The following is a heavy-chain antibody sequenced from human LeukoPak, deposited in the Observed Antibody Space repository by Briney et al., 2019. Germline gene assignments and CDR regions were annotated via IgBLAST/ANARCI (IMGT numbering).Heavy chain of an antibody. J-gene: IGHJ5*01. V-gene: IGHV4-39*02. CDR3: ARVTTGSTTLDS. Sequence: SETLSLTCAVSGASISSCIHYWGWVRQPPGKGLEWIGSVYYSGGTYYNPSLESRLTISVDTSNNRFSLKLKSVTAADTAVFYCARVTTGSTTLDSWGQGILVTVSS. CDR1: GASISSCIHY. CDR2: VYYSGGT. D-gene: IGHD1-1*01.